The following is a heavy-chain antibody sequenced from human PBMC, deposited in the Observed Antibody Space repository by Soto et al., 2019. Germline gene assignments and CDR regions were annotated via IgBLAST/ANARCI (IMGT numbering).Heavy chain of an antibody. CDR2: IYPGDSDT. V-gene: IGHV5-51*01. J-gene: IGHJ6*02. CDR3: ADSILYYGMDV. Sequence: GESLKISFKGSGYNFTNYWIGLVRQMPGKVPEWMVIIYPGDSDTKYNPSFQGQVTISADKSITTTYLQWSSLKASDTAIYYCADSILYYGMDVWGQGTTVTVSS. CDR1: GYNFTNYW.